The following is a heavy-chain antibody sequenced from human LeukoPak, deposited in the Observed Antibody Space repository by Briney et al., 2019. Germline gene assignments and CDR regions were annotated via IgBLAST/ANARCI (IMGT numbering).Heavy chain of an antibody. CDR3: AREVVPAAMSAFDI. D-gene: IGHD2-2*01. V-gene: IGHV1-69*13. CDR2: IIPIFGTA. J-gene: IGHJ3*02. Sequence: SVKVSCKASGGTFSSYAISWVRQAPGQGLEWMGGIIPIFGTANYAQKFQGRVTITADESTSTAYMELSSLGSEDTAVYYCAREVVPAAMSAFDIWGQGTMVTVSS. CDR1: GGTFSSYA.